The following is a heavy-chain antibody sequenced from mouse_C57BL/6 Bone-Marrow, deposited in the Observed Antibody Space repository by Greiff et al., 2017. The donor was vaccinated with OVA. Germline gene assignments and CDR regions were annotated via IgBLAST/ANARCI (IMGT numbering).Heavy chain of an antibody. CDR1: GFNIKDDY. CDR3: TTTLITTVVATDFDD. Sequence: VQLQQSGAELVRPGASVKLSCTASGFNIKDDYMHWVKQRPEQGLEWIGWIDPENGDTEYASKFQGKATITADTSSNTAYLQLSSLTSEDTAVYYCTTTLITTVVATDFDDWGQGTTLTVSS. D-gene: IGHD1-1*01. CDR2: IDPENGDT. V-gene: IGHV14-4*01. J-gene: IGHJ2*01.